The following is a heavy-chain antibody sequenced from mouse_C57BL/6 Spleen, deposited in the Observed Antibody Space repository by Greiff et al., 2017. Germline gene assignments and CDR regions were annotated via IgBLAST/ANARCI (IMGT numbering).Heavy chain of an antibody. V-gene: IGHV1-22*01. CDR1: GFTFTDYN. D-gene: IGHD1-1*01. CDR3: VRGFRGYAPYGFDY. J-gene: IGHJ2*01. CDR2: INPNNGGT. Sequence: EVQLQQSGPELVKPGASVSMTCTASGFTFTDYNVHWVKQSHGKSLEWIGYINPNNGGTSYNQKFKGKATLTVNKSCSTAYMELRSLTSEGSAVYDCVRGFRGYAPYGFDYWGQGTTLTVSA.